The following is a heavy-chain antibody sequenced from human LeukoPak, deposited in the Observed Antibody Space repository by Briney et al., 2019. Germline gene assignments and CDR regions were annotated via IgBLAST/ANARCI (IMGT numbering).Heavy chain of an antibody. CDR1: GGSISSSY. V-gene: IGHV4-4*07. CDR3: ARGLLSSLGPKRNYMDV. CDR2: IYTSGRT. D-gene: IGHD7-27*01. J-gene: IGHJ6*03. Sequence: PSETLSLTCTVSGGSISSSYWSWIRQPAGKGLEWIGRIYTSGRTNFNPSLRSRVTMSVDTSKNQFSLKVNSVTAADTAVYYCARGLLSSLGPKRNYMDVWGKGTTVTVSS.